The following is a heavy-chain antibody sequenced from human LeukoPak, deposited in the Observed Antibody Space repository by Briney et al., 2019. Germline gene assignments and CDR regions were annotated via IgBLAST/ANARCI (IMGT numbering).Heavy chain of an antibody. CDR1: GFTFSSYG. D-gene: IGHD1-26*01. Sequence: QPGGSLRLSCAASGFTFSSYGMHWVRQAPGKGLEWVAFIRYDGSNKYYADSVKGRFTISRDNSKNTLCLQMNSLRAEDTAVYYCAKDPQKWESYFDYWGQGTLVTVSS. J-gene: IGHJ4*02. CDR2: IRYDGSNK. V-gene: IGHV3-30*02. CDR3: AKDPQKWESYFDY.